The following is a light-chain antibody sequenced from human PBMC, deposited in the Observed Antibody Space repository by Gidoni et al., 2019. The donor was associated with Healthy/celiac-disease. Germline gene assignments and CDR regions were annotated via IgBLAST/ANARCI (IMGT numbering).Light chain of an antibody. CDR3: CSDAGSSTFVV. J-gene: IGLJ2*01. CDR1: STDVGSYNL. CDR2: EVS. Sequence: QSALTPPPTLPRSPGASITICCTGTSTDVGSYNLVSCYQQHPGKAPKLMIYEVSKRPAGAANRFAGSKSGNTASLTTSGLQDDDEDDYYWCSDAGSSTFVVFGGGTKLTVL. V-gene: IGLV2-23*02.